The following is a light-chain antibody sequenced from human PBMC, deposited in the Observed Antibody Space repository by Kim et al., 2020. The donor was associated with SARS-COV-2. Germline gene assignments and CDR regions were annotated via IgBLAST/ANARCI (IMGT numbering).Light chain of an antibody. J-gene: IGKJ2*01. CDR3: QHLNSYPHT. CDR1: EDINNY. V-gene: IGKV1-9*01. Sequence: CASVRDRVSITCRDSEDINNYLAGYQQESGRAPKLLIYSASTLQRGVPSGFRGCGSGTDFTLTVSSLQPEDFATYFCQHLNSYPHTFGQGTKLEI. CDR2: SAS.